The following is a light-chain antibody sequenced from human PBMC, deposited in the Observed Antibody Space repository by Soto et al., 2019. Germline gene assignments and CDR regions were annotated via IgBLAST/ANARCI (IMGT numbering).Light chain of an antibody. V-gene: IGKV3-15*01. Sequence: EVVMRQSPPTLSVSPGERATLSCRASQSVNNNLACYQQRPGQAPTLLISGASTRAAGIPDRFSGSGSGTEFTLSISSLQSEDGAVYYCQQYNNWPPWTFGQGTEVDVK. CDR3: QQYNNWPPWT. J-gene: IGKJ1*01. CDR1: QSVNNN. CDR2: GAS.